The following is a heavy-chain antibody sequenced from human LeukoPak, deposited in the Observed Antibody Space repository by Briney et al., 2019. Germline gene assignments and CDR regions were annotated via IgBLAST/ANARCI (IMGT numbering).Heavy chain of an antibody. D-gene: IGHD2-15*01. V-gene: IGHV3-21*01. CDR3: ARDMRGVGRSKHDAFDI. J-gene: IGHJ3*02. Sequence: GGSLRLSCAAFGFTFSSYSMNWVRQAPGKGLEWVSSISSSSSYIYYADSVKGRFTISRDNAKNSLYLQMNSLRAEDTAVYYCARDMRGVGRSKHDAFDIWGQGTMVTVSS. CDR1: GFTFSSYS. CDR2: ISSSSSYI.